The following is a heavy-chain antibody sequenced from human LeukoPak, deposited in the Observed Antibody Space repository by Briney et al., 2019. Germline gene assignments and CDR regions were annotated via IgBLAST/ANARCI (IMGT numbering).Heavy chain of an antibody. CDR3: ARAGGDDILTGYPYYYGMDV. V-gene: IGHV1-69*13. J-gene: IGHJ6*04. Sequence: ASVKVSCKASGGTFSSYAISWVRQAPGQGFEWMGGIIPIFGTANYAQKFQGRVTITADESTSTAYMELSSLRSEDTAVYYCARAGGDDILTGYPYYYGMDVWGKGTTVTVSS. D-gene: IGHD3-9*01. CDR1: GGTFSSYA. CDR2: IIPIFGTA.